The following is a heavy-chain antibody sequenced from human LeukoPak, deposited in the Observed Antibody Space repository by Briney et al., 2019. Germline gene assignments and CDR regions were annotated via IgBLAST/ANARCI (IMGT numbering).Heavy chain of an antibody. CDR2: ISTSGSTI. J-gene: IGHJ4*02. D-gene: IGHD1-14*01. CDR1: GFTVSSNY. Sequence: PGGSLRLSCAASGFTVSSNYMSWVRQAPGKGLEWVSYISTSGSTIYYADSVKGRFTISRDNAKNSLYLQMNSLRVEDTAVYHCASSTGMIKFNYWGQGTLLTVSS. V-gene: IGHV3-11*04. CDR3: ASSTGMIKFNY.